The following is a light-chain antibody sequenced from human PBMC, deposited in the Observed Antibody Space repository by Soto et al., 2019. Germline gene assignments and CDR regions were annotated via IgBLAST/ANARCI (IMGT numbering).Light chain of an antibody. CDR1: QTISSW. V-gene: IGKV1-5*03. CDR3: QEYNSYSRT. J-gene: IGKJ1*01. CDR2: KAS. Sequence: DIEMTQSPSTLSGTVGDRVTITCRASQTISSWLAWYQQKPGKAPKLLIYKASTLKSGVPSRFSGSGSGTEITLTIGSLPPDDFATSYCQEYNSYSRTFGQGTKVDIK.